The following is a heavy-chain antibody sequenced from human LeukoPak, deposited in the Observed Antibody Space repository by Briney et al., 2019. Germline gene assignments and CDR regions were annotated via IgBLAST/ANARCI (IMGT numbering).Heavy chain of an antibody. CDR1: GFTFSSYA. Sequence: PGGSLRLSCAASGFTFSSYAMHWVRQAPGKGLEWVAVISYDGSNKYYADSVKGRFTISRDNSKNTLYLQMNSLRAEDTAVYYCARTIHDSSGYRCDAFDIWGQGTVVTVSS. D-gene: IGHD3-22*01. CDR2: ISYDGSNK. CDR3: ARTIHDSSGYRCDAFDI. V-gene: IGHV3-30*04. J-gene: IGHJ3*02.